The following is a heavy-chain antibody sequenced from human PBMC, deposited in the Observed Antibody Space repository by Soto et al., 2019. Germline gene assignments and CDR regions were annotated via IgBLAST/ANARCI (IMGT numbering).Heavy chain of an antibody. J-gene: IGHJ3*02. CDR1: GYTFTSYA. CDR3: ARDAGKAARSVRCDI. Sequence: ASVKVSCKASGYTFTSYAMHWVRQAPGQRLEWMGWINTGNGNTKYSQKFQGRVTITRDTSASTAYMELSSLRSEDTAVSYGARDAGKAARSVRCDIGGKGTMVTVS. D-gene: IGHD6-6*01. CDR2: INTGNGNT. V-gene: IGHV1-3*04.